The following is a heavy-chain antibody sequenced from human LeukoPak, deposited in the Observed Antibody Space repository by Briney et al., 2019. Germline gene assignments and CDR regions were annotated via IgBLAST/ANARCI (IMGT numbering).Heavy chain of an antibody. CDR3: ARRGGGSWYYFDY. Sequence: PSETLSLTCTVSGCSISSGSSYWDWIRQPPGKGLEWIGNIYYSGSTNYNASLKSRVTISVDTSKNQFSLKLSSVTAADTALYYCARRGGGSWYYFDYWGQGTLVTVSS. CDR2: IYYSGST. V-gene: IGHV4-39*01. J-gene: IGHJ4*02. D-gene: IGHD2-15*01. CDR1: GCSISSGSSY.